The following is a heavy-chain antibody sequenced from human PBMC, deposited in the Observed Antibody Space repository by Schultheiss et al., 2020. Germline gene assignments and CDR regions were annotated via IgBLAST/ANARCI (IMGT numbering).Heavy chain of an antibody. CDR3: ARVNGLELRLDTYYFDY. J-gene: IGHJ4*02. CDR1: GGSISSGGYY. D-gene: IGHD1-7*01. Sequence: SETLSLTCTVSGGSISSGGYYWSWIRQHPGKGLEWIGYIYYSGSTYYNPSLKSRVTISVDTSKNQFSLKLSSVTAADTAVYYCARVNGLELRLDTYYFDYWGQGTLVTVSS. V-gene: IGHV4-31*03. CDR2: IYYSGST.